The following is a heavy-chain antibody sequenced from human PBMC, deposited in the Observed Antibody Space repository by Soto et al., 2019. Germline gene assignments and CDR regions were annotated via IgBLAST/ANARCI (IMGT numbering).Heavy chain of an antibody. Sequence: QLQLQESGPGLVKPSETLSLTCTVSGGSISSSNYYWGWIRQPPGKGLECIGNVYDSGATYYNPSLKSRVTVSVDTSKNQFSLKLSSVTAADTAVYYCARRGYYDTIGSRDGLEVFFYGYWGQGTLVTVSS. D-gene: IGHD3-22*01. CDR3: ARRGYYDTIGSRDGLEVFFYGY. CDR1: GGSISSSNYY. J-gene: IGHJ4*02. V-gene: IGHV4-39*01. CDR2: VYDSGAT.